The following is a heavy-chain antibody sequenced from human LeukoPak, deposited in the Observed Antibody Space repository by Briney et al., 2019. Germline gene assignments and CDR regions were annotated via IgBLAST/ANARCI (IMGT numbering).Heavy chain of an antibody. CDR3: AKHSGSYFIYYVDS. V-gene: IGHV3-23*01. CDR1: GFTFSSYA. Sequence: PGGSLRLSCAASGFTFSSYAMSWVRQAPGKGLEWVATISGSAYNTYYADSVKGRFTISRDNSANTVFLHMSSLRAEDTALYYCAKHSGSYFIYYVDSWGEGTLVTVSS. D-gene: IGHD1-26*01. J-gene: IGHJ4*02. CDR2: ISGSAYNT.